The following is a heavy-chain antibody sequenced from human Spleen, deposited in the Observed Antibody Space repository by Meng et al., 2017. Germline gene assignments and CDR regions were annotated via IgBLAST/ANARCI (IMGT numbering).Heavy chain of an antibody. D-gene: IGHD6-6*01. J-gene: IGHJ3*02. V-gene: IGHV3-23*01. CDR3: AKIAARRGDAFDI. CDR1: GFTFSSYA. Sequence: GESLKISCAASGFTFSSYAMDWVRQAPGEGLEWVSVISGTSADIYYADSVKGRFTISRDNAKNSLYLQMNSLRAEDTALYYCAKIAARRGDAFDIWGQGTMVTVSS. CDR2: ISGTSADI.